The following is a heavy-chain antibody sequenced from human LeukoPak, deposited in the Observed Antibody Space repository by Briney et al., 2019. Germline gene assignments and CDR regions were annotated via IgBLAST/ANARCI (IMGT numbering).Heavy chain of an antibody. CDR1: GGSISSGGYS. CDR3: ARDLYNDLPNY. Sequence: KASETLSLTCAVSGGSISSGGYSWSWIRQPPGKGLEWIGYIYHSGSTYYNPSLKSRVTISVDRSKNQFSLKLSSVTAADTAVYYCARDLYNDLPNYWGQGTLVTVSS. V-gene: IGHV4-30-2*01. J-gene: IGHJ4*02. CDR2: IYHSGST. D-gene: IGHD1-1*01.